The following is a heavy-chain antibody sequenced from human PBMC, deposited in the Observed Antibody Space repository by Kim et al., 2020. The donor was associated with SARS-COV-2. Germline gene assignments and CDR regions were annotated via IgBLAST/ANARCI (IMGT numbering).Heavy chain of an antibody. D-gene: IGHD2-2*01. Sequence: ASVKVSCKASGYTFTSYGISWVRQAPGQGLEWMGWISAYNGNTSYAQKLQGRVTMTTDTSTSTAYMELRSLRSDDTAVYYCARYVMDRDIVLVPAARFDPWGQGTLVTVSS. J-gene: IGHJ5*02. CDR3: ARYVMDRDIVLVPAARFDP. CDR2: ISAYNGNT. V-gene: IGHV1-18*04. CDR1: GYTFTSYG.